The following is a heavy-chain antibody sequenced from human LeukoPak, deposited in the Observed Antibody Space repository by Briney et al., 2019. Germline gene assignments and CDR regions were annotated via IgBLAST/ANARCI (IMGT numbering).Heavy chain of an antibody. D-gene: IGHD4-17*01. CDR3: TREGAYGAHGFDY. CDR1: GFTFSNYA. CDR2: ISYDGSNT. J-gene: IGHJ4*02. V-gene: IGHV3-30*03. Sequence: PGGSLRLSCAASGFTFSNYAMHWVRQAPGKGLEWMAVISYDGSNTYYADSVKGQFTISRDTPKNTLHLQMNSLRTEDTAVYYCTREGAYGAHGFDYWGQGTLITVSS.